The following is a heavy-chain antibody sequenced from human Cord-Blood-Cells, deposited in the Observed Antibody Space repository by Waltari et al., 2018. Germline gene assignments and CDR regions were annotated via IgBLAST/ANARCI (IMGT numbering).Heavy chain of an antibody. CDR1: GFTFSSYS. CDR3: ARAWTERKNWKIYYYYYMDV. J-gene: IGHJ6*03. V-gene: IGHV3-21*01. Sequence: EVQLVESGGGLVKPGGSLRLSCAASGFTFSSYSMNWVRQAPGKGLAWVSSISSSSSNIYYADSVKGRFTIARDNSKNSLDLQINSMRADDTGVYYCARAWTERKNWKIYYYYYMDVWGKGTTVTVSS. D-gene: IGHD1-1*01. CDR2: ISSSSSNI.